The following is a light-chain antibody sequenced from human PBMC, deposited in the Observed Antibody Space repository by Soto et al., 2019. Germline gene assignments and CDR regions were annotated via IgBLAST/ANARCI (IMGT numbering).Light chain of an antibody. J-gene: IGKJ4*01. CDR3: QEYNNWHPVT. CDR1: QSVSSK. V-gene: IGKV3-15*01. Sequence: EIVMTQSPATPSVSPGERATLSCRASQSVSSKLAWYQQKPGQAPRLLIYGASTRATGIPARFSGSGSGTEFTLTISSLQSEDFAVYYCQEYNNWHPVTFGGGTKVDIK. CDR2: GAS.